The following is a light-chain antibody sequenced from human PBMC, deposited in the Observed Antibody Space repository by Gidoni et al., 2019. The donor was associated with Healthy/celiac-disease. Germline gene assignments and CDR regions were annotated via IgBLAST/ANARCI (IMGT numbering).Light chain of an antibody. V-gene: IGLV2-14*01. CDR1: SSDVGGYNY. CDR3: SSYTSSSTLKV. CDR2: DVS. J-gene: IGLJ1*01. Sequence: QSALTQPASVSGSSGQSITISCTGTSSDVGGYNYVSWYQQHPGKAPKLMIYDVSNRPSGFSNRFSGSKSGNTASLTISGLQAEDEADYYCSSYTSSSTLKVFGTGTKVTVL.